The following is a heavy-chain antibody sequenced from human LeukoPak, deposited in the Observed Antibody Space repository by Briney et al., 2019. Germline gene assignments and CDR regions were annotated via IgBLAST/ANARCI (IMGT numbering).Heavy chain of an antibody. J-gene: IGHJ4*02. CDR3: ARDQEGGYSSSWYEDYFDY. V-gene: IGHV3-21*01. D-gene: IGHD6-13*01. CDR2: ISSSSSYI. Sequence: PGGSLRPSCAASGFTFSSYSMNWVRQAPGKGLEWVSSISSSSSYIYYADSVKGRFTISRDNAKNSLYLQMNSLRAEDTAVYYCARDQEGGYSSSWYEDYFDYWGQGTLVTVSS. CDR1: GFTFSSYS.